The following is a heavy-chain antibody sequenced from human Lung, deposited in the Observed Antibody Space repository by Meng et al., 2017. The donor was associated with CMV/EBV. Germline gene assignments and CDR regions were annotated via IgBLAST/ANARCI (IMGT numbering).Heavy chain of an antibody. CDR3: ASFPPPGKQWLVTDY. V-gene: IGHV4-4*02. Sequence: VQLQESGPGLAKPSGTLSLTCAGCGGSSSRSNWWSWVRQPPGKGLEWIGEIYHSGSTNYNPSLKSRVTISVDKSKNQFSLKLSSVTAADTAVYYCASFPPPGKQWLVTDYWGQGTLVTVSS. CDR2: IYHSGST. CDR1: GGSSSRSNW. J-gene: IGHJ4*02. D-gene: IGHD6-19*01.